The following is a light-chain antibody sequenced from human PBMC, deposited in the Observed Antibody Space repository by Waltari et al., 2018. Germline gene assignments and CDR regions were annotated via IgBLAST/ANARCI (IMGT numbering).Light chain of an antibody. CDR1: QRVFYMSANTNY. J-gene: IGKJ1*01. CDR2: CAS. CDR3: QQYYRSRT. Sequence: IVMTQCPDSLAVSLRERRTIACTSSQRVFYMSANTNYLAWYQHQPRQPPTLLSSCASTRESGVPDRFTASGSGTDFTLTINNLQAEDVAVYYCQQYYRSRTFGQGTKVEIK. V-gene: IGKV4-1*01.